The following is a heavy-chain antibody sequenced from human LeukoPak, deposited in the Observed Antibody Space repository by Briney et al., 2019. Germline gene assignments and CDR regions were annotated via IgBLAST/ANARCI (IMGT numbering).Heavy chain of an antibody. CDR2: INQGGSDK. CDR3: TRDRSRAEDD. CDR1: GFTFSGHW. Sequence: SGGSLRLSCAASGFTFSGHWMSWVRQARGKVLEWVANINQGGSDKYYVDSVKGRFTISRDNANNLLYLQMNSLRGEDTAVYYCTRDRSRAEDDWGQGTLVTVSS. V-gene: IGHV3-7*01. J-gene: IGHJ4*02. D-gene: IGHD1-14*01.